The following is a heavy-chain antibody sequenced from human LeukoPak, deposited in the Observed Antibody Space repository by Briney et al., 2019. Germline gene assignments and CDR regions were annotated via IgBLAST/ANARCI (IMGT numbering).Heavy chain of an antibody. Sequence: SETLSLTCAVYGGSFSGYYWSWIRQPPGKGLEWIGEINHSGSTNYNPSLKSRVTISVDTSKNQFSLKLSSVTAADTAVYYCARGHTMANYFDYWGQGTLVTVSS. D-gene: IGHD3-10*01. J-gene: IGHJ4*02. V-gene: IGHV4-34*01. CDR2: INHSGST. CDR3: ARGHTMANYFDY. CDR1: GGSFSGYY.